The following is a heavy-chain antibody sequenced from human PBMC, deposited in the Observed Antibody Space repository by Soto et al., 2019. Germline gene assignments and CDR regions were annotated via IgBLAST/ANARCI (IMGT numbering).Heavy chain of an antibody. V-gene: IGHV5-51*01. CDR1: GYSFSNYW. CDR2: LFPGDSDT. J-gene: IGHJ4*02. D-gene: IGHD1-26*01. CDR3: ARLPNLYSPYFDY. Sequence: GESLKISCQGSGYSFSNYWIGWVRQMPGKGLEWMGILFPGDSDTKYSPSFQGQVTISVDKSITTAYLLFTSLKASDTAIYFCARLPNLYSPYFDYWGQGTLVTVSS.